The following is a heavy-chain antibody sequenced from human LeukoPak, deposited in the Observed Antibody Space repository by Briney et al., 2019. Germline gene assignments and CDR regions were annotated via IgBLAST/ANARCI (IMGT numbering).Heavy chain of an antibody. V-gene: IGHV1-18*01. D-gene: IGHD2-15*01. CDR2: ISTFNGNA. CDR3: ARGRYCSGGNCWAIYYYYMDV. Sequence: ASVKVSCKASGYTFSNYGISWVRQAPEQGLEWMGWISTFNGNAKYAQNFQGRVTMTTDTSTSTAHMELKSLRSDDTAVYYCARGRYCSGGNCWAIYYYYMDVWGKGTTVTVSS. J-gene: IGHJ6*03. CDR1: GYTFSNYG.